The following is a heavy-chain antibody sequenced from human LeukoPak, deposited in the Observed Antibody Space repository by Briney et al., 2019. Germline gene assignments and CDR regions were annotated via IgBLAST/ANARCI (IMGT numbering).Heavy chain of an antibody. CDR1: GFTFSSYA. V-gene: IGHV3-23*01. CDR3: AKTGYRSGWSYFFDY. J-gene: IGHJ4*02. D-gene: IGHD6-19*01. Sequence: PGGSLRISCAASGFTFSSYAMSWVRQAPGNGLEWVSAISGSGGSTYYADSVKGRFTISRDNSKNTLYLQMNSLRAEDTAVYYCAKTGYRSGWSYFFDYWGQGTLVTVSS. CDR2: ISGSGGST.